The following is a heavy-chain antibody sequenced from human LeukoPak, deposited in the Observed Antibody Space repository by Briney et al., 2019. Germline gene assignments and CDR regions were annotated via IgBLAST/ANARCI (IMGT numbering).Heavy chain of an antibody. CDR1: GYTFTSYD. D-gene: IGHD3-22*01. Sequence: ASVKVSCKASGYTFTSYDINWVRQAPGQGLEWMGWINPNSGGTNYAQKFQGRVTMTRDTSISTAYMELSRLRSDDTAVYYCARGGSSRYYDSSGYYYFTSWGQGTMVTVSS. J-gene: IGHJ3*01. V-gene: IGHV1-2*02. CDR3: ARGGSSRYYDSSGYYYFTS. CDR2: INPNSGGT.